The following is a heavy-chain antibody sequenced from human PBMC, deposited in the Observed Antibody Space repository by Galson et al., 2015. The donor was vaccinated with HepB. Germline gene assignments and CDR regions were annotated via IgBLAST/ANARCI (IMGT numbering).Heavy chain of an antibody. J-gene: IGHJ4*02. CDR2: NNPNSGGT. D-gene: IGHD6-13*01. Sequence: SVKVSCKASGYTFTGYYMHWVRQAPGQGLEWMGWNNPNSGGTNYAQKFQGRVTMTRDTSISTAYMELSRLRSDDTAIYYCVGGSWYFYWGQGTLVTVSS. CDR3: VGGSWYFY. CDR1: GYTFTGYY. V-gene: IGHV1-2*02.